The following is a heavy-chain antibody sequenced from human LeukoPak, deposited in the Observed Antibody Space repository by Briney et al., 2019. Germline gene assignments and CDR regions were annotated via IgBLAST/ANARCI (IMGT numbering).Heavy chain of an antibody. D-gene: IGHD5-12*01. CDR1: GFTFSSYA. CDR2: ISGSGGST. CDR3: ATFPIVATIKLVARGDY. Sequence: PGGSLRLSCAASGFTFSSYAMSWVRQALGKGLEWVSAISGSGGSTYYADSVKGRFTISRDNSKNTLYLQMNSLRAEDTAVYYCATFPIVATIKLVARGDYWGQGTLVTVSS. V-gene: IGHV3-23*01. J-gene: IGHJ4*02.